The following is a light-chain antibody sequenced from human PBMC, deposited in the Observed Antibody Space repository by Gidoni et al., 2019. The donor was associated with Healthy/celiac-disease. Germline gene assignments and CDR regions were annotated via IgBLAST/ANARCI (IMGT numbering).Light chain of an antibody. J-gene: IGLJ1*01. CDR1: SSDVGGYNS. V-gene: IGLV2-14*01. Sequence: QSALTQPASVSGTPGQSITISYTGPSSDVGGYNSVSLQQHPGKPPKLMIYEVSHRPSGVSNRFSGSKSGNTASLTISGLQAEDDADYYCSSYTSSSTLDVFGTGTKVTVL. CDR2: EVS. CDR3: SSYTSSSTLDV.